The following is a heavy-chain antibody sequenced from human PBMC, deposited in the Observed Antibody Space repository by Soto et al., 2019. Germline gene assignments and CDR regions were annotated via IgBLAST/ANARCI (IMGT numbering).Heavy chain of an antibody. CDR3: AREAVAGMGHFAY. D-gene: IGHD6-19*01. Sequence: PSETLSLTCTVSGGSISSYYWSWIRQPPGKGLEWIGYTYYSGSTNYNPSLKSRVTISVDTSKNQFSLKLSSVTAADTAVYYCAREAVAGMGHFAYWAQGTLVTVSS. V-gene: IGHV4-59*01. CDR2: TYYSGST. J-gene: IGHJ4*02. CDR1: GGSISSYY.